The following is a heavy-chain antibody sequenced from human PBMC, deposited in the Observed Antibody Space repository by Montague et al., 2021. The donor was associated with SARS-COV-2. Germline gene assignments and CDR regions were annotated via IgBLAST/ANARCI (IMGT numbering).Heavy chain of an antibody. CDR3: VRDTGSAQAGFDA. Sequence: CAISGDSVWSNTAAWNWIRQSPSGDLEWLGRTNYRSKWTSDYATFVEGRISIDPDTSKNQFFLHLRSVTPEDTGVYYCVRDTGSAQAGFDAWGQGTLVTVSS. D-gene: IGHD4-17*01. CDR1: GDSVWSNTAA. J-gene: IGHJ4*02. CDR2: TNYRSKWTS. V-gene: IGHV6-1*01.